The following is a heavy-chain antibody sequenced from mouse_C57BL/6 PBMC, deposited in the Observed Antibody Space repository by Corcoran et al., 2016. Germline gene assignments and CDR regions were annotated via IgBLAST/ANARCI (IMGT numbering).Heavy chain of an antibody. D-gene: IGHD1-1*01. CDR1: GYTFTENT. V-gene: IGHV1-62-2*01. Sequence: QVQLQQSGDELVKPGASVKLSCKGYGYTFTENTIHCVKQRSGQGLEWIGWFYPGSGSIKDNEKFKDKATLTADKSSSTVYMELSRLTSEDSAVYFGVRKIILRYSAMYYWGQVTSVTVPS. CDR3: VRKIILRYSAMYY. J-gene: IGHJ4*01. CDR2: FYPGSGSI.